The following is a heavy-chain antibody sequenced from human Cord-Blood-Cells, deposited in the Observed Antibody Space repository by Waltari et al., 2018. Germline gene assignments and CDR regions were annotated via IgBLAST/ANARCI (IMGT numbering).Heavy chain of an antibody. D-gene: IGHD5-18*01. CDR2: SYPGNPGT. CDR3: ARHGSYGNWFDP. V-gene: IGHV5-51*01. Sequence: EVQLVQSGAEVKKPGESRKISCKGSGYSFTSYWTGWVRQMPGKGLEWMGISYPGNPGTRYSPSFQGHVTSSADKSISTAYLQWSSLKASDTAMYYCARHGSYGNWFDPWGQGTLVTVSS. CDR1: GYSFTSYW. J-gene: IGHJ5*02.